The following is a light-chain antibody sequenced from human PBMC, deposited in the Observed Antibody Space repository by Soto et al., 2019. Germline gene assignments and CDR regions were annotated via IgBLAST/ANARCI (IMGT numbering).Light chain of an antibody. CDR3: QQSYNTPYT. CDR1: QSISTY. Sequence: DIQMTQSPSSLSASVGDRVTITCRATQSISTYLNWYHQKPGKAPKLLIYDASFMQSGVPSTFSGSGSGTDFTLTISSLQPEDFSTYDCQQSYNTPYTFGQRTNLEIK. CDR2: DAS. V-gene: IGKV1-39*01. J-gene: IGKJ2*01.